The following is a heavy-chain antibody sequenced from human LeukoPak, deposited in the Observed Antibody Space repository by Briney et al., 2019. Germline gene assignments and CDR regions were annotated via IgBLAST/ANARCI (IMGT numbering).Heavy chain of an antibody. CDR2: VNHSGTT. D-gene: IGHD3-16*02. V-gene: IGHV4-34*01. CDR3: ARVPVSPYYDYVWGSYRFFDY. Sequence: PSETLSLTCAVYGGSFSDYHWSWVRQPPGKGLEWIGEVNHSGTTQYNPSLKSRVTISGDTSKNQFSLKLSSVTAADTAVYYCARVPVSPYYDYVWGSYRFFDYWSQGTLVTVSS. CDR1: GGSFSDYH. J-gene: IGHJ4*02.